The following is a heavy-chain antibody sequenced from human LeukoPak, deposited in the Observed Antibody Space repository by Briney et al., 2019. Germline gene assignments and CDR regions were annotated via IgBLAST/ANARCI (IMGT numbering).Heavy chain of an antibody. V-gene: IGHV1-69*05. CDR1: GGTFSTNA. Sequence: SVKVSCKASGGTFSTNAISWVRQAPGQGLEWMGGLIPIFGTAHYAQSLQGRVTITTDESTSTAYMVLSSLRSDDTAVYYCARGGGPYESTGFFAGPFDYWGQGALVTVSS. D-gene: IGHD6-19*01. J-gene: IGHJ4*02. CDR2: LIPIFGTA. CDR3: ARGGGPYESTGFFAGPFDY.